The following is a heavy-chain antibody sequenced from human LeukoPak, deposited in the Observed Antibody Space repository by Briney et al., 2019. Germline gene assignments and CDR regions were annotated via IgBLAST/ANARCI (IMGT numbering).Heavy chain of an antibody. V-gene: IGHV4-59*01. CDR1: GGSFSGYY. CDR3: ARDRGTYYVGDAFDI. Sequence: SETLSLTCAVYGGSFSGYYWSWIRQSPGKGLEWIGYVHYSGSTNYNPSLKSRVTISVDTSKNQFSLKLSSVTAADTAVYYCARDRGTYYVGDAFDIWGQGTMVTVSS. J-gene: IGHJ3*02. D-gene: IGHD3-10*02. CDR2: VHYSGST.